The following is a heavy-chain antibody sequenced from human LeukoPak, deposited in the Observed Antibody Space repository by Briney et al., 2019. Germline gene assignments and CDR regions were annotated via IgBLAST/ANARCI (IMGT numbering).Heavy chain of an antibody. J-gene: IGHJ2*01. CDR2: IYYSGST. Sequence: SETLSLTCTVSGGSISSSSYYWGWIRQPPGKGLEWIGSIYYSGSTYYNPSLKSRVTISVDTSKNQFSLKLSSVTAADTAVYYCARRIAAADFYWYFDLWGRGTPVTVSS. CDR1: GGSISSSSYY. CDR3: ARRIAAADFYWYFDL. D-gene: IGHD6-13*01. V-gene: IGHV4-39*01.